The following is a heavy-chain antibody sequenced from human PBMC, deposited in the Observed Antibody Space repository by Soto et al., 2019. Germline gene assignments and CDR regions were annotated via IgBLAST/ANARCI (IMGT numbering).Heavy chain of an antibody. CDR2: IYSGGST. J-gene: IGHJ6*03. Sequence: PGGSLRLSCAASGFIVSSNYMSWVRQAPGKGLEWVSVIYSGGSTYYADSVKGRFTISRDNSKNTLYLQMNSLRAEDTAVYYCARDSYYDLLTGYSGYYYYYMDVWGKGTTVTVSS. D-gene: IGHD3-9*01. CDR1: GFIVSSNY. CDR3: ARDSYYDLLTGYSGYYYYYMDV. V-gene: IGHV3-66*01.